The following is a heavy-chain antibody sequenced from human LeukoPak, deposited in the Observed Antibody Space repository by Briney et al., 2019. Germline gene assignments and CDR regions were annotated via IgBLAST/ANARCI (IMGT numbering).Heavy chain of an antibody. D-gene: IGHD2-21*01. J-gene: IGHJ2*01. CDR2: IDTDGDT. Sequence: PGRSLRLSCAASGFTFSSYDMHWVRQATGKGLEWVSAIDTDGDTYYPSSERGRITISRENAKNSLYLQMNSLRAGDTAVYYCVREETGDGYRYFDFWGRGTLVTVSS. V-gene: IGHV3-13*04. CDR3: VREETGDGYRYFDF. CDR1: GFTFSSYD.